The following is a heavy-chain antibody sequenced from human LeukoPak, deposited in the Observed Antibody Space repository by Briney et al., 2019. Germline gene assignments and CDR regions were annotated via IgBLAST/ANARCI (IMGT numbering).Heavy chain of an antibody. V-gene: IGHV3-23*01. D-gene: IGHD6-6*01. CDR1: GFTFSSYA. CDR3: AKDPEVLIAATLE. CDR2: ISGSGGST. Sequence: GGSLRLSCAASGFTFSSYAMSWVRQAPGKGLEWVSAISGSGGSTYYADSVKGRFTISRDNSKNTLYLQMSSLRAEDTAVYYCAKDPEVLIAATLEWSQGTLVTVSS. J-gene: IGHJ4*02.